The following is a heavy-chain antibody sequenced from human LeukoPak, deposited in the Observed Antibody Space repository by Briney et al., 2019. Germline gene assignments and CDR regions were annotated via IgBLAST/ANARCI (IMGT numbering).Heavy chain of an antibody. Sequence: ASVKLSCKASGHTFTSYDINWVRQATGQGLEWMGWMNPNSGNTGYAQKFQGRVTMTRNTSIGTACMKLSSLRSEDTAVYYCASHYYDSSIVSVYWGQGTLVTVSS. V-gene: IGHV1-8*01. D-gene: IGHD3-22*01. CDR2: MNPNSGNT. J-gene: IGHJ4*02. CDR1: GHTFTSYD. CDR3: ASHYYDSSIVSVY.